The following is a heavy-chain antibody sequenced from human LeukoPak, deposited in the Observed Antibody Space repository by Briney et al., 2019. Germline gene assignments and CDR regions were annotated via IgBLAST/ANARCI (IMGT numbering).Heavy chain of an antibody. J-gene: IGHJ4*02. CDR3: ARGEDIVATYSY. Sequence: GASVKVSCKASGYTFTGYYMHWVRQAPGQGLEWMGWINPNSGGTNYAQKCQGRVTMTRDTSISTAYMELSRLRSDDTAVYYCARGEDIVATYSYWGQGTLVTVSS. CDR2: INPNSGGT. V-gene: IGHV1-2*02. D-gene: IGHD5-12*01. CDR1: GYTFTGYY.